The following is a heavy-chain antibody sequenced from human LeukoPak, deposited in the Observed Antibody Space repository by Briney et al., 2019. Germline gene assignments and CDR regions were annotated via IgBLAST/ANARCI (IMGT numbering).Heavy chain of an antibody. D-gene: IGHD6-13*01. CDR2: IYTSGST. J-gene: IGHJ6*03. Sequence: SETLSLTCTVSGGSISSYYWSWIRQPPGKGLEWIGRIYTSGSTNHNPSLKSRVTMSVDTSKNQFSLKLSSVTAADTAVYYCAREVRGSSWSGYYYYYMDVWGKGTTVTVSS. CDR1: GGSISSYY. CDR3: AREVRGSSWSGYYYYYMDV. V-gene: IGHV4-4*07.